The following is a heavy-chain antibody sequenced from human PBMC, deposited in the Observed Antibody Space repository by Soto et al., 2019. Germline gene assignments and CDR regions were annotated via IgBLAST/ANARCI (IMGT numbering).Heavy chain of an antibody. Sequence: QVQLVQSGAEVKKPGASVKVSCKASGYTFTCYYMHWVRQAPGQGLEWMGIIKPCGGSTSYAQKFQGRVTMTRDTSTSTVYMELSSLRSEDTAVYYWARGGEYYYYSSGYFPFDYWGQGTLVTVSS. V-gene: IGHV1-46*01. CDR3: ARGGEYYYYSSGYFPFDY. J-gene: IGHJ4*02. D-gene: IGHD3-22*01. CDR2: IKPCGGST. CDR1: GYTFTCYY.